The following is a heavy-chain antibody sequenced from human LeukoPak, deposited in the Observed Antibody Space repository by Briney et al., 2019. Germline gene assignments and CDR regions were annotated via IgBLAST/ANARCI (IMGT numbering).Heavy chain of an antibody. D-gene: IGHD2-2*01. CDR1: GGSISSSSYY. CDR3: ARDPSGVVVPAATRARYYYYMDV. V-gene: IGHV4-39*07. J-gene: IGHJ6*03. Sequence: SETLSLTCTVSGGSISSSSYYWGWIRQPPGKGLEWIGSIYHSGSTYYNPSLKSRVTISVDTSKNQFSLKLSSVTAADTAVYYCARDPSGVVVPAATRARYYYYMDVWGKGTTVTVSS. CDR2: IYHSGST.